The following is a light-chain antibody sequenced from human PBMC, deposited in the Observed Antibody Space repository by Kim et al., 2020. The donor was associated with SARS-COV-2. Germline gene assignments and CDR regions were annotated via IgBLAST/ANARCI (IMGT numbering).Light chain of an antibody. CDR2: GKN. V-gene: IGLV3-19*01. CDR1: SLRKYY. Sequence: LGQTLRITCQGDSLRKYYASLYQQKPGQAPVLVVYGKNNRPSGIPDRFSGSSSGDTVSLTITGAQAEDEGDYYCYSRDSSGDHLVFGGGTKVTVL. CDR3: YSRDSSGDHLV. J-gene: IGLJ2*01.